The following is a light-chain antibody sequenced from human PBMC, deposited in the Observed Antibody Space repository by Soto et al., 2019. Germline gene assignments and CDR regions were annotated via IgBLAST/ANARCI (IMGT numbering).Light chain of an antibody. CDR3: QQYGSSPVT. CDR1: QSVSSSY. CDR2: GAS. J-gene: IGKJ1*01. V-gene: IGKV3-20*01. Sequence: EIVLTQSPGTLSLSPGERATLCCRASQSVSSSYLAWYQQKPGQAPRLLIYGASSRATGIPDRFSGSGSGTDFTLTISRLEPEDFAVYYCQQYGSSPVTFGQGTKVEIK.